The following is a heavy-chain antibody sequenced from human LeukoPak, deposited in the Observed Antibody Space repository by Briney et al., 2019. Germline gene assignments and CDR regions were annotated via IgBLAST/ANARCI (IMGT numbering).Heavy chain of an antibody. CDR2: ISSSSSYI. V-gene: IGHV3-21*01. CDR3: AREIALAGLNDY. D-gene: IGHD6-19*01. J-gene: IGHJ4*02. Sequence: PGGSLRLSCAASGFTFRNYAMSWVRRAPGRGLEWVSSISSSSSYIYYADSVKGRFTISRDNAKNSLYLQVNSLRAEDTAVYYCAREIALAGLNDYWGQGTLVTVSS. CDR1: GFTFRNYA.